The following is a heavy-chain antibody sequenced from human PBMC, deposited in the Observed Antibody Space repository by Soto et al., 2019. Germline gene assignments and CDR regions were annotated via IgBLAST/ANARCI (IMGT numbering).Heavy chain of an antibody. V-gene: IGHV3-30*18. CDR3: AKAWWAAAGDVAFDI. Sequence: QVQLVESGGGVVQPGRSLRLSCAASGFTFSSYGMHWVRQAPGKGLEWVAVISYDGSNKYYADSVKGRFTISRDNSKNTLYLQMNSLRAEDTAVYYCAKAWWAAAGDVAFDIWGQGTMVTVSS. CDR2: ISYDGSNK. CDR1: GFTFSSYG. D-gene: IGHD6-13*01. J-gene: IGHJ3*02.